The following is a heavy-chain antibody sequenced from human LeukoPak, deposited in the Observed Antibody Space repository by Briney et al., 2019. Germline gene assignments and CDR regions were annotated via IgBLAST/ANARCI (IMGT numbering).Heavy chain of an antibody. CDR3: AREYGDYVFSRVNWFDP. Sequence: SETLSLTCTVSGGSISSGSYYWSWIRQPAGKGLEWIGRIYTSGSTNYNPSLKSRVTMSVDTSKNQFSLKLSSVTAADTAVYYCAREYGDYVFSRVNWFDPWGQGTLVTVSS. CDR2: IYTSGST. J-gene: IGHJ5*02. CDR1: GGSISSGSYY. D-gene: IGHD4-17*01. V-gene: IGHV4-61*02.